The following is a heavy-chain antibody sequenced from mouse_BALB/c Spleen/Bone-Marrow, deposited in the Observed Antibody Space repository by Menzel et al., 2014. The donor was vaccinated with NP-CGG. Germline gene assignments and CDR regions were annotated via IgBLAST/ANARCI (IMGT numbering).Heavy chain of an antibody. CDR1: GYSFTDYY. J-gene: IGHJ4*01. CDR3: ARGPTTVVAYYNTLNY. D-gene: IGHD1-1*01. V-gene: IGHV1-34*01. CDR2: VNPNNGGT. Sequence: VQLKQSGPDLVKPGASVKISCKASGYSFTDYYMHWVKQSHGKSLEWIGRVNPNNGGTDYNQKFEGKAILTVDKSSSTAFMELRSLTSEDSAVYYCARGPTTVVAYYNTLNYWGQGTSVTVSS.